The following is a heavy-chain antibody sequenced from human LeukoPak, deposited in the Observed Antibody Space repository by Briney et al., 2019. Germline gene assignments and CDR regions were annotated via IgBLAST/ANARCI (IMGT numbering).Heavy chain of an antibody. CDR3: ACLGATRFG. CDR2: INPSGGST. CDR1: GYNFTGYY. D-gene: IGHD1-26*01. V-gene: IGHV1-46*01. J-gene: IGHJ4*02. Sequence: ASVKVSCKTSGYNFTGYYMHWVRQAPGQGLEWMGIINPSGGSTSYAQKFQGRVTVTRDTSTSTVYMELSSLRSEDTAVYYCACLGATRFGWGQGTLVTVSS.